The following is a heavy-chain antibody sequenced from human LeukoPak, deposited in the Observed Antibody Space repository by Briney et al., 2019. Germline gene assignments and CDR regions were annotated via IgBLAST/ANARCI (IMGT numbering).Heavy chain of an antibody. CDR3: ARERAAASAFDN. J-gene: IGHJ4*02. D-gene: IGHD2-2*01. CDR1: GYTSTSYY. Sequence: ASVKVSCKASGYTSTSYYMHWVRQAPGQGLEWMGIINPSGGSTTFAQKFQGRVTMTRDTSASTVYMELSSLTSEDTAVYYCARERAAASAFDNWGQGTLVTVSS. CDR2: INPSGGST. V-gene: IGHV1-46*01.